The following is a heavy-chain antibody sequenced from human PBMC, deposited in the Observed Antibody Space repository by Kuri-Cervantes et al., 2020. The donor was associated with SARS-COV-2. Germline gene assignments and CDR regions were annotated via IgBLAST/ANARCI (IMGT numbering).Heavy chain of an antibody. CDR3: AKPTLATCPRWFHA. Sequence: GESLKISCAASGFNFDNYAMYWVRQAPGKGLEWVSGVSDDGATTYYADSVKGRFTIARDNSKNTLYLQINSLRAEDTAVYHCAKPTLATCPRWFHAWGQGTLVTVSS. D-gene: IGHD1-1*01. CDR2: VSDDGATT. V-gene: IGHV3-23*01. J-gene: IGHJ5*02. CDR1: GFNFDNYA.